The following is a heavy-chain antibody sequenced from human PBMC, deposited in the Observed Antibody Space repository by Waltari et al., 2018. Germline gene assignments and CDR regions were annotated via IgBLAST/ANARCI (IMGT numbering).Heavy chain of an antibody. CDR3: ARGIGSADAFDI. CDR1: GFTFSSYS. V-gene: IGHV3-21*01. Sequence: EVQLVESRGGLVKPGGSLRLSCAASGFTFSSYSMNWVRQAPGKGLEWVSSISSSSSYIYYADSVKGRFTISRDNAKNSLYLQMNSLRAEDTAVYYCARGIGSADAFDIWGQGTMVTVSS. J-gene: IGHJ3*02. CDR2: ISSSSSYI. D-gene: IGHD3-10*01.